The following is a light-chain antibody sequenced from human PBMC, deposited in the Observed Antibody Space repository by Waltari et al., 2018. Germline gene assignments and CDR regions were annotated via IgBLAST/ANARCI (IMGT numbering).Light chain of an antibody. J-gene: IGLJ2*01. Sequence: SSELTQDPAVSVALGQTVRITCQGDRLRSYYASWYQQKPGQAPVLVIYGKNNRPSGIPDRFSGSSSGNTASLTITGAQAEDEADYYCNSRDSSGNHLIGRGTKLTVL. CDR1: RLRSYY. CDR3: NSRDSSGNHL. V-gene: IGLV3-19*01. CDR2: GKN.